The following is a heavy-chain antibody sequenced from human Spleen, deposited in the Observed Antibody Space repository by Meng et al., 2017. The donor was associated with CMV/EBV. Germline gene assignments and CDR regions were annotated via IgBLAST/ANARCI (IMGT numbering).Heavy chain of an antibody. J-gene: IGHJ4*02. CDR3: ARGGNGYNF. Sequence: VSCEGSGYTFIGNCIHWGRRAPGQGLGWVGWINPRNGDTFYAPKFEGRVTMTRDSSISTAYMELKRLRSDDTAVYFCARGGNGYNFWGQGTLVTVSS. D-gene: IGHD5-24*01. CDR1: GYTFIGNC. CDR2: INPRNGDT. V-gene: IGHV1-2*02.